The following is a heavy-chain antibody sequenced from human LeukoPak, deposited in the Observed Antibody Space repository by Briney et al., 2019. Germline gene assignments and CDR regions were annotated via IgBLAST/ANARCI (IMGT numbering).Heavy chain of an antibody. CDR2: ISYDGRNK. D-gene: IGHD5-12*01. J-gene: IGHJ4*02. Sequence: GGSLRLSCAASGFTFSSYGMHWVRQAPGKGLEWVAAISYDGRNKEYADSVKGRFTISRDNSKNTLYVQMNSLRAEDTAVYYCAKDRGYSHGFEYWGQGTLVTVS. CDR3: AKDRGYSHGFEY. CDR1: GFTFSSYG. V-gene: IGHV3-30*18.